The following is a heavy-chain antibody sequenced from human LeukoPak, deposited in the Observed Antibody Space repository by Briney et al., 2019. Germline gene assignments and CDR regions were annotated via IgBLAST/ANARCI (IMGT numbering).Heavy chain of an antibody. V-gene: IGHV3-20*04. J-gene: IGHJ5*02. CDR2: IDWKGRPT. CDR3: AREVYRIGVGGFDP. CDR1: GFSFDDYD. Sequence: GGSLRLSCAASGFSFDDYDMAWLRQAPGKGLEWVSDIDWKGRPTSYADSVKGRFTISRDNAQKSLYLQMDSLRAEDTALYYCAREVYRIGVGGFDPWGQGTLVIVSS. D-gene: IGHD6-19*01.